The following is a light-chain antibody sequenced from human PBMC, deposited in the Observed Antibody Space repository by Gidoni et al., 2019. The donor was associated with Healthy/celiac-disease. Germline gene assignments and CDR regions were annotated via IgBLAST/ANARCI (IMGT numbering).Light chain of an antibody. CDR2: SNN. J-gene: IGLJ3*02. CDR3: AAWDDSMNGRV. CDR1: SANIGSNT. V-gene: IGLV1-44*01. Sequence: QSVLPQPPSPSGTPAQRATLSCSGSSANIGSNTVNWYHQPPGTAPKLLIYSNNQRPSGVPDRFSGSKSGTSASLAISGLQSEDEADYYCAAWDDSMNGRVFGGGTKLTVL.